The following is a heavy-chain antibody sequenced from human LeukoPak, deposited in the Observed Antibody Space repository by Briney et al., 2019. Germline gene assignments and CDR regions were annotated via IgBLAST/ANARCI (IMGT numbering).Heavy chain of an antibody. CDR1: GFTFSSYS. CDR2: ISSSSSYI. J-gene: IGHJ5*02. V-gene: IGHV3-21*01. D-gene: IGHD3-10*01. CDR3: ARDLWFGELLVGRMGWFDP. Sequence: GGSLRLSCAASGFTFSSYSMNWVRQAPGKGLEWVSSISSSSSYIYYADSVKGRFTISRDNAKNSLYLQMNSLRAEDTTVYYCARDLWFGELLVGRMGWFDPWGQGTLVTVSS.